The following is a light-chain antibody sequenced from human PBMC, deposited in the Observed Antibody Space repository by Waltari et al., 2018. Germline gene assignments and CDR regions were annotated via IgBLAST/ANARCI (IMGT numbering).Light chain of an antibody. J-gene: IGKJ2*03. Sequence: DIQMTQSPSTLSASVGDTITITCRASQSISNYLAWYQQKPGKAPKLLIYKESSSGSGVPSRFSGSGSGTEFTLTISSLQPDDFATYYCQQYNTYSSFGQGTKLEIK. CDR3: QQYNTYSS. CDR1: QSISNY. V-gene: IGKV1-5*03. CDR2: KES.